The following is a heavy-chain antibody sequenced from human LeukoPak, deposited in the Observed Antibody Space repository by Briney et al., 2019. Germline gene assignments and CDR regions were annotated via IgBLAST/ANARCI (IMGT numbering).Heavy chain of an antibody. J-gene: IGHJ5*02. Sequence: GGSLRLSCAASGFTFSSYSMNWVRQAPGKGLEWVSYISSSSSTIYYADSVKGRFTISRDNAKNSLYLQMNSLRAEDTAVYYCARDLRGGKNWFDPWGQGTLVAVSS. CDR3: ARDLRGGKNWFDP. D-gene: IGHD2-15*01. V-gene: IGHV3-48*01. CDR2: ISSSSSTI. CDR1: GFTFSSYS.